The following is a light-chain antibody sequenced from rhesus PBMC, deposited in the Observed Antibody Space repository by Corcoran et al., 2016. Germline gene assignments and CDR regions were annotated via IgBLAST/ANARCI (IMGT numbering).Light chain of an antibody. CDR1: QSVSSY. CDR3: YQHTSGYT. J-gene: IGKJ3*01. CDR2: GAS. Sequence: QVILTQSPATLSLSPGERATLSCRASQSVSSYLAWYQQKPGQAPRPLSYGASSRATGIPDRFSGSGSGTDFTLTISSLEPEDVGVYHCYQHTSGYTFGPGTKLDIK. V-gene: IGKV3-10*01.